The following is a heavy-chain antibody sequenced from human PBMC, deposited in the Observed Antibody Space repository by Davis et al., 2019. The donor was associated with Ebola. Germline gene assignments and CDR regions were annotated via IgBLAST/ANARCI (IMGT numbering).Heavy chain of an antibody. CDR2: ISPDGSAE. J-gene: IGHJ4*02. CDR1: GFTFSAYW. D-gene: IGHD3/OR15-3a*01. V-gene: IGHV3-7*01. Sequence: PGGSLRPSCLASGFTFSAYWMTWGRQDPGKGLEWLANISPDGSAEYYVDSVKGRFTISRDNAKNSLYLQMNSLRAEDTAIYYCARHLNWAFDYWGQGTLVTVSS. CDR3: ARHLNWAFDY.